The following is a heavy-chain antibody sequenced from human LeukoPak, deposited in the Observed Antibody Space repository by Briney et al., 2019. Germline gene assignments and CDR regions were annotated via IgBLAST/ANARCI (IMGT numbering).Heavy chain of an antibody. D-gene: IGHD3-22*01. J-gene: IGHJ4*02. V-gene: IGHV4-61*02. CDR3: ASSGGYYDSSGYYAHFDY. Sequence: PSETPSLTCTVSGGSISSGSYYWSWIRQPAGKGLEWIGRIYTSGSTNYNPSLKSRVTISVDTSKNQFSLKLSSVTAADTAVYYCASSGGYYDSSGYYAHFDYWGQGTLVTVSS. CDR1: GGSISSGSYY. CDR2: IYTSGST.